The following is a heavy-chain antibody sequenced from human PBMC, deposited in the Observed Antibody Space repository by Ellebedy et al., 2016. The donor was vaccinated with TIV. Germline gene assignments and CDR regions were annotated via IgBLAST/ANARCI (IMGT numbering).Heavy chain of an antibody. CDR3: ARDPFSGNYHPGYWYSYYYMDL. Sequence: GESLKISCTASRFTFSTYSMNWVRQAPGKGLEWVSSISNNSTYIYYTDSVKGRFTISRDNAKNSLYLQMNSLRAEDTAMYYCARDPFSGNYHPGYWYSYYYMDLWGKGTTVTVSS. V-gene: IGHV3-21*06. CDR1: RFTFSTYS. D-gene: IGHD2-2*03. CDR2: ISNNSTYI. J-gene: IGHJ6*03.